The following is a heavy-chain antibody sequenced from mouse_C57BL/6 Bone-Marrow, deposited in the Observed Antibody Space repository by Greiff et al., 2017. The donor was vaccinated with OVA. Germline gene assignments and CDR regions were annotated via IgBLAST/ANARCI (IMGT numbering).Heavy chain of an antibody. D-gene: IGHD2-3*01. V-gene: IGHV1-82*01. J-gene: IGHJ2*01. CDR3: ARGGWLPLDY. CDR1: GYAFSSSW. CDR2: IYPGDGDT. Sequence: QVQLQQSGPELVKPGASVKISCKASGYAFSSSWMNWVKQRPGKGIEWIGRIYPGDGDTNYNGKFKGKATLTADKSSSTAYMQLSSLTSEDSAVYFCARGGWLPLDYWGQGTTLTVSS.